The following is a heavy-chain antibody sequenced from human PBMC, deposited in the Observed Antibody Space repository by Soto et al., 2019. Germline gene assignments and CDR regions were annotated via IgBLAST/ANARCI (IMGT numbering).Heavy chain of an antibody. V-gene: IGHV4-39*02. CDR2: IYYSGST. CDR3: ARDKSVESDFDY. J-gene: IGHJ4*02. CDR1: GGSISSSSYY. Sequence: QLQLQESGPGLVKPSETLSLTCTVSGGSISSSSYYWGWIRQPPGKGLEWIGSIYYSGSTYYNPSLKSRVTISVDTSKNQFSLKLSSVTAADTAVYYCARDKSVESDFDYWGQGTLVTVSS.